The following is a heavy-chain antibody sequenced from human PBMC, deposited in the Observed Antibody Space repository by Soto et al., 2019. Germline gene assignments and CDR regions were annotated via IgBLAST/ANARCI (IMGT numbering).Heavy chain of an antibody. V-gene: IGHV5-51*01. CDR2: IYPGDSDT. CDR3: ARQQAYYYDSSGYYPFDY. CDR1: GYSFTSYW. Sequence: GESLKISCKGSGYSFTSYWIGWVRQMPGKGLEWMGIIYPGDSDTRYSPSFQGQVTISADKSISTAYLQWSSLKASDTAMYYCARQQAYYYDSSGYYPFDYWSQGTLVTVSS. J-gene: IGHJ4*02. D-gene: IGHD3-22*01.